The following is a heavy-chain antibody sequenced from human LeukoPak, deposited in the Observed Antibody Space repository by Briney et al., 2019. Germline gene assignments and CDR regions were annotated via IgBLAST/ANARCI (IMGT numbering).Heavy chain of an antibody. CDR2: IYYSGST. V-gene: IGHV4-59*01. D-gene: IGHD1-14*01. Sequence: SQTLSLTCTDSGGSISSYYWSWIRQPPGKGLEWIGYIYYSGSTNYNPSLKSRVTISVDTSKNQFSLKLSSVTAADTAVYYCARAPDREGLSYFDLWGRGTLVTVSS. CDR1: GGSISSYY. CDR3: ARAPDREGLSYFDL. J-gene: IGHJ2*01.